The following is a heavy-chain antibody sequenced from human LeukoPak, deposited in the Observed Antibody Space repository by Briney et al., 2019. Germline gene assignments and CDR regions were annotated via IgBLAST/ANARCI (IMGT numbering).Heavy chain of an antibody. D-gene: IGHD5-12*01. Sequence: GGSLRLSCADSGFTFSGYAMSWVRQAPGKGLEWVSSISASAGTTYYADSVKGRFTISRDNSKNTLDLQMNSLRAEDTAVYYCAKDPASYEYYFDYWGQGTLVTVSS. CDR3: AKDPASYEYYFDY. V-gene: IGHV3-23*01. CDR1: GFTFSGYA. CDR2: ISASAGTT. J-gene: IGHJ4*02.